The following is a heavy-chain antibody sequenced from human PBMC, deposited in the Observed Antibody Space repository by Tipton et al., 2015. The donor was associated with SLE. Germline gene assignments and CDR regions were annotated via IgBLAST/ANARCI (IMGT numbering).Heavy chain of an antibody. D-gene: IGHD4-11*01. CDR3: ARGYSIRNWFDP. J-gene: IGHJ5*02. CDR2: VNHSGST. V-gene: IGHV4-34*01. CDR1: GQSVSGNY. Sequence: TLSLTCDMSGQSVSGNYWGWIRQPQGKGLEWIGEVNHSGSTRYNPSLKSRVSITLDTSKNQFSLKLSSVTAADTAVYYCARGYSIRNWFDPWGQGTLVTVSS.